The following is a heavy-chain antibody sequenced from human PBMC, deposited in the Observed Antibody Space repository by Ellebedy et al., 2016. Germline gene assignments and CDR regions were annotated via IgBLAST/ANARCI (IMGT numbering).Heavy chain of an antibody. CDR3: AKGGSSGYYQPDY. CDR1: GYSISSGYY. Sequence: ETLSLXCTVSGYSISSGYYWGWIRQPPGKGLEWVSAISGSGGSTYYADSVKGRFTISRDNSKNTLYLQMNSLRAEDTAVYYCAKGGSSGYYQPDYWGQGTLVTVSS. J-gene: IGHJ4*02. CDR2: ISGSGGST. D-gene: IGHD3-22*01. V-gene: IGHV3-23*01.